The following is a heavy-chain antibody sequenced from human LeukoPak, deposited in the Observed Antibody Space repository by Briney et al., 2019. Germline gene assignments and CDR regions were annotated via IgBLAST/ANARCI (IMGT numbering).Heavy chain of an antibody. D-gene: IGHD3-10*01. V-gene: IGHV4-59*01. J-gene: IGHJ4*02. Sequence: SETLSLTCTVSGGSISSYYWSWIRQPPGKGLEWIGYIYYSGSTNYNPSLKSRVTISVDTSKNQFSLKLSSVTAADTAVYYCARRKGGFGEFIFDYWGQGTLVTVSS. CDR3: ARRKGGFGEFIFDY. CDR2: IYYSGST. CDR1: GGSISSYY.